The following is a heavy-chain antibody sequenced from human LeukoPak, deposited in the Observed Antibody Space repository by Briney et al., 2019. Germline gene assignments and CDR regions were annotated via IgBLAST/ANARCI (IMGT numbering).Heavy chain of an antibody. CDR1: GFTFNSYS. CDR3: AKSNGYGLVDI. D-gene: IGHD3-10*01. Sequence: TPGGSLRLSCAASGFTFNSYSMNWVRQAPGKGLEWIGNIFYSGSTYYSPSLKSRVTISLDTSRNQFSLKLNSVTAADTAVYYCAKSNGYGLVDIWGQGTMVTVSS. J-gene: IGHJ3*02. CDR2: IFYSGST. V-gene: IGHV4-59*12.